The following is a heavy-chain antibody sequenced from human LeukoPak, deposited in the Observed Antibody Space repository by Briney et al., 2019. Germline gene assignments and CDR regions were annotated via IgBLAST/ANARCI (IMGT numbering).Heavy chain of an antibody. Sequence: ASVKVSCKASGYTFTGYYMHWVRQAPGQGLEWMGWINPNSGGTNYAQKFQGRVTMTRDTSISTAYMELSRLRSDDTAVYYCAQFWSGYPEWFDPWGQGTLVTVSS. V-gene: IGHV1-2*02. CDR3: AQFWSGYPEWFDP. D-gene: IGHD3-3*01. CDR1: GYTFTGYY. CDR2: INPNSGGT. J-gene: IGHJ5*02.